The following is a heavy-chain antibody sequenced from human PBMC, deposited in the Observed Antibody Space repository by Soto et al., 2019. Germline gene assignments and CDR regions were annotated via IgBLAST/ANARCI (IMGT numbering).Heavy chain of an antibody. Sequence: QVTLKESGPVLSKPTETLTLTCVVADFSLTNPIMGVSWIRQPPGKAMEWLAHILSNDVKSYSTTLSDTLTVAKDSSNSQVALTLTDVHPEDTATYYCGCWPGLVLTGSYSLMSWGQGTLVTVSS. CDR3: GCWPGLVLTGSYSLMS. CDR2: ILSNDVK. CDR1: DFSLTNPIMG. J-gene: IGHJ5*02. V-gene: IGHV2-26*04. D-gene: IGHD3-9*01.